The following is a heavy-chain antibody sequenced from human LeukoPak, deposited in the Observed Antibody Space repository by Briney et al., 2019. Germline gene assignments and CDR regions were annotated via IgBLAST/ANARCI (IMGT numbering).Heavy chain of an antibody. CDR3: ARDRAVVVAATDY. CDR1: GYTSTTYG. D-gene: IGHD2-15*01. V-gene: IGHV1-18*01. Sequence: GASVKVSCKASGYTSTTYGISWVRQAPGQGLEWMGWISPYNGNTNYAQKLQGRVTMTTDTSTSTAYMELRSLRSDDTAVYYCARDRAVVVAATDYWGQGTLVTVSS. CDR2: ISPYNGNT. J-gene: IGHJ4*02.